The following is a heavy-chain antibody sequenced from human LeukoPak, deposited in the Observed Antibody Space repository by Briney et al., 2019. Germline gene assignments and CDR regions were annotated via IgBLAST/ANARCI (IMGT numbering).Heavy chain of an antibody. CDR2: ISAYNGNT. D-gene: IGHD2-2*01. Sequence: GASAKVSCKASGYTFTSYGISWVRQAPGQGLEWMGWISAYNGNTNYAQKLQGRVTMTTDTSTSTAYMELRSLRSADTAVYYCARTRPPAGDFDYWGQGILVTVSS. V-gene: IGHV1-18*01. CDR1: GYTFTSYG. CDR3: ARTRPPAGDFDY. J-gene: IGHJ4*02.